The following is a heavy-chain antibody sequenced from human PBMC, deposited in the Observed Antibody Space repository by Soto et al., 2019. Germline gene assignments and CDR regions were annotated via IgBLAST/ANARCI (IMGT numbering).Heavy chain of an antibody. D-gene: IGHD3-9*01. J-gene: IGHJ4*02. Sequence: ASVKVSCKASGYTFSGYYIHWLRQAPGQGLEWMGWINPNSGGTNYAQKFQGRVTMTRDTSISTAYMELSRLRSDDTAVYYRARVREGKYDILTGYLPIFDYWGQGTLVTVSS. V-gene: IGHV1-2*02. CDR1: GYTFSGYY. CDR3: ARVREGKYDILTGYLPIFDY. CDR2: INPNSGGT.